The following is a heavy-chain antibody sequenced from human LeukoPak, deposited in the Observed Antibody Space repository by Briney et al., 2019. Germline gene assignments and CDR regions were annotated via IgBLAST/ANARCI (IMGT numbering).Heavy chain of an antibody. Sequence: SETLSLTCTVSGGSMNYNYWSWIRQPPGKGLEWIGHIYYSGNTKYNPSLKSRVTVSIDTSKNQFSLKLSSVTAADTAVYYCARDVMDRGGSIFDFWGQGTLVTVSS. J-gene: IGHJ4*02. D-gene: IGHD3-10*01. CDR2: IYYSGNT. CDR3: ARDVMDRGGSIFDF. CDR1: GGSMNYNY. V-gene: IGHV4-59*01.